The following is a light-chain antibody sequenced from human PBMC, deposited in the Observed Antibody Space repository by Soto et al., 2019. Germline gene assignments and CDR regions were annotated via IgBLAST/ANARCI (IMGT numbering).Light chain of an antibody. V-gene: IGLV2-14*01. CDR3: SSYTSSSSGV. CDR1: SSDVGGYNY. J-gene: IGLJ7*01. CDR2: EVS. Sequence: QSVLTQPASVSGSPGQSITISCTGTSSDVGGYNYVSWYQQHPGKAPKLMIYEVSNRPSGVSNRFSGSKSGNTASLTISGLQAEDEADYYCSSYTSSSSGVFVGGTQLTVL.